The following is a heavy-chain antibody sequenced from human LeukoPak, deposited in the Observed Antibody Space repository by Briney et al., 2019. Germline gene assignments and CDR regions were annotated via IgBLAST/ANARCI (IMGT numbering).Heavy chain of an antibody. Sequence: SETLSLTCTVSGGSVSSGSYYWSWIRQPSGKGLEWIGYIYYSGSTNYNPSLKSRVTISVDTSKNQFSLKLSSVTAADTAVYYCARVAGGYYYYVMDVWGKGTTVTVSS. CDR2: IYYSGST. V-gene: IGHV4-61*01. CDR3: ARVAGGYYYYVMDV. J-gene: IGHJ6*04. CDR1: GGSVSSGSYY. D-gene: IGHD6-13*01.